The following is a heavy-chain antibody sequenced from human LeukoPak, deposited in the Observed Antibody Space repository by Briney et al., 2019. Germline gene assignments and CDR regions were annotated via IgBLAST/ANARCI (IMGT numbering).Heavy chain of an antibody. V-gene: IGHV4-38-2*02. Sequence: SETLSLTCSLSGHSISSNYYWGWIRQPPGKGLEWIGSISHSGSTYYNPSLKSRLTMSVDTSKNQLSLKLRSVTAADTAVYYCARIRYFDWLSRFDDAFDIWGQGTMVTVSS. CDR2: ISHSGST. D-gene: IGHD3-9*01. J-gene: IGHJ3*02. CDR3: ARIRYFDWLSRFDDAFDI. CDR1: GHSISSNYY.